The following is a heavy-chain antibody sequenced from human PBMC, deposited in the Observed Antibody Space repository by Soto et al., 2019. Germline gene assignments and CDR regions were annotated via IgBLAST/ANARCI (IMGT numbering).Heavy chain of an antibody. CDR1: GFTFSSYS. CDR2: ISSSSSTI. V-gene: IGHV3-48*01. D-gene: IGHD4-4*01. J-gene: IGHJ6*03. CDR3: ARGETTVTTLDYYYYMDV. Sequence: GGSLRLSCAASGFTFSSYSMNWVRQAPGKGLEWVSYISSSSSTIYYADSVKGRFTISRDNAKNSLYLQMNSLRAEDTAVYYCARGETTVTTLDYYYYMDVWGKGTTVTVSS.